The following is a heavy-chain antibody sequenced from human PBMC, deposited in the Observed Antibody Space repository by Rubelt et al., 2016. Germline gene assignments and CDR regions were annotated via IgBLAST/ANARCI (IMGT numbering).Heavy chain of an antibody. J-gene: IGHJ4*02. V-gene: IGHV4-34*01. CDR1: GGSFRDYY. CDR3: AGGRGYSGYDYGY. CDR2: INPSGTH. Sequence: QVQLQQWGAGLLKPSETLSLTCAVYGGSFRDYYWSWIRQPPGKGLEWMCEINPSGTHNYNSSLKKRVTVSVDTAKHPFSLKRSSVTAADTAVYYGAGGRGYSGYDYGYWGQGTLVTVSS. D-gene: IGHD5-12*01.